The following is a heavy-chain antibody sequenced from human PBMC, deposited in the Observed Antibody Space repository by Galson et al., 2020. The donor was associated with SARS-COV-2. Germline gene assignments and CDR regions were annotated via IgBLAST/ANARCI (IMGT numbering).Heavy chain of an antibody. D-gene: IGHD2-21*02. J-gene: IGHJ4*02. CDR1: GGSMNSGSYY. CDR2: VFITGTT. CDR3: RQFALGTVPIDY. V-gene: IGHV4-61*09. Sequence: SETLSLTYTVSGGSMNSGSYYWNWIRQPAGKGLEWIGHVFITGTTNYNPSLKSRATISLDTSNNQFSLKLTSVTAADTAVYYCRQFALGTVPIDYWGQGTLVTVSS.